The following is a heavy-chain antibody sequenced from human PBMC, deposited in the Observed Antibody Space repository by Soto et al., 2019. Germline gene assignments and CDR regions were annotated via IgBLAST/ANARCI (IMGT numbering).Heavy chain of an antibody. J-gene: IGHJ3*01. D-gene: IGHD1-26*01. CDR1: RYTFTSHG. V-gene: IGHV1-18*01. Sequence: QVQLVQSGGDVKTPGASVKVSCTSSRYTFTSHGIAWVRQAPGQGLEWTGWISTFNVNTDYAQKFQGRVTMTADTRTSTGHVELRSLRSDDTAVYYCARLLTEGATFREDAFDLWGQGTKVTFSS. CDR3: ARLLTEGATFREDAFDL. CDR2: ISTFNVNT.